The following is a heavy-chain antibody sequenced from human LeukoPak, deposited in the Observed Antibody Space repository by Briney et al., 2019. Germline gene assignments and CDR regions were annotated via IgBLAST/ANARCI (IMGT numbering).Heavy chain of an antibody. V-gene: IGHV4-39*01. J-gene: IGHJ4*02. CDR1: GVSTTNGIYY. CDR3: ARHAEYNSGWHFYLDH. D-gene: IGHD6-19*01. CDR2: VHNVGST. Sequence: SETLSLTCTVSGVSTTNGIYYWAWIRQSPGKGLEWIGSVHNVGSTYYNLSLRSRVTMSIDTSKNQFSLRLNSVTTADTAVYYCARHAEYNSGWHFYLDHWGQGILVTVSS.